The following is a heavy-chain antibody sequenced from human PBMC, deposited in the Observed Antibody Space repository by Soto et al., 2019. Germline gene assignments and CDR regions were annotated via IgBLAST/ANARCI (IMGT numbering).Heavy chain of an antibody. CDR3: AKGVTMVRGGVYFDY. Sequence: EVQLVESGGGLVQPGRSLRLSCAASGFTFDDYAMHWVRQAPGKGLEWVSGISWNSGSIGYAESVKGRFTISRDNAKNSLYLQMNSLRAEDTALYYCAKGVTMVRGGVYFDYWGQGTLVTVSS. V-gene: IGHV3-9*01. CDR2: ISWNSGSI. CDR1: GFTFDDYA. J-gene: IGHJ4*02. D-gene: IGHD3-10*01.